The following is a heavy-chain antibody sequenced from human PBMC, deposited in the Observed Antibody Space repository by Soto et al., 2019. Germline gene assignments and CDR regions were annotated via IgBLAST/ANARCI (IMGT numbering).Heavy chain of an antibody. D-gene: IGHD1-26*01. V-gene: IGHV1-8*01. CDR2: MNPNSGNT. Sequence: VQLLESGAEVKKPGASVKVSCKASGYTFTSYDINWVRQATGQGLEWMGWMNPNSGNTGYAQKFQGRVTMTRNTSISTAYMELSSLRSEDTAVYYCARVRSGSYYWYFDLWGRGTLVTVSS. CDR1: GYTFTSYD. CDR3: ARVRSGSYYWYFDL. J-gene: IGHJ2*01.